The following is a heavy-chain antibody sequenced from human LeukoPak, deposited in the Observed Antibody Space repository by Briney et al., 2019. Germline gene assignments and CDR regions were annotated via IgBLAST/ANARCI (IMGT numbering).Heavy chain of an antibody. D-gene: IGHD1-26*01. CDR1: GFTFSSHR. Sequence: GGSLRLSCVAPGFTFSSHRIHWVRQAPGKGLEWVSYISSSGRTIPYAASVKGRSTISRDNGKNSLYLQINSLRADDTAVYYCARELVGATNWFDSWGQGTQVTVSS. V-gene: IGHV3-48*03. CDR3: ARELVGATNWFDS. CDR2: ISSSGRTI. J-gene: IGHJ5*01.